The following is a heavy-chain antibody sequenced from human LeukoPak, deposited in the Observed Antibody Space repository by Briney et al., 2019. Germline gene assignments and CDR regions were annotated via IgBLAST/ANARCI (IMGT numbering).Heavy chain of an antibody. CDR2: FDPEDGET. CDR1: GYTLTELS. V-gene: IGHV1-24*01. D-gene: IGHD2-2*01. Sequence: RASVNVSCKVSGYTLTELSMHWVRQAPGKGLEWMGGFDPEDGETIYAQKFQGRVTMTEDTSTDTAYMELSSLRSEDTAVYYCATSVVPAAMDPYYYYYGMDVWGQGTTVTVSS. CDR3: ATSVVPAAMDPYYYYYGMDV. J-gene: IGHJ6*02.